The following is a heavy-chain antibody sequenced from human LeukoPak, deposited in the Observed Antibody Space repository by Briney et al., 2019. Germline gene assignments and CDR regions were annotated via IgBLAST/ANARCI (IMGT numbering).Heavy chain of an antibody. V-gene: IGHV3-30-3*01. CDR2: ISFDGTNK. J-gene: IGHJ3*02. CDR1: GFTFSNSA. Sequence: PGGSLRLSRAASGFTFSNSAMHWVRQAPGKGLEWVAVISFDGTNKYYADSVKGRFTISRDNSKNTVYVQMNSLRAEDTAVYYCARASHCSGGSCYPAAFDIWGQGTMVTVSS. D-gene: IGHD2-15*01. CDR3: ARASHCSGGSCYPAAFDI.